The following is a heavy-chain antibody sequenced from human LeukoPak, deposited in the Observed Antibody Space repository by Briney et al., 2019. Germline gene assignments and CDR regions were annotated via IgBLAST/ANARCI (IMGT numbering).Heavy chain of an antibody. V-gene: IGHV3-7*01. CDR3: ATDGSPFES. Sequence: GGSLRLSCAASGFTFSSYWMSWVRQAPGKGLEWVANIKQDGSEKYYVDSVKGRFTISRDNAKKLLYLQMNSLRVEDTAVYYCATDGSPFESWGQGTLVTVSS. D-gene: IGHD5-12*01. CDR2: IKQDGSEK. J-gene: IGHJ4*02. CDR1: GFTFSSYW.